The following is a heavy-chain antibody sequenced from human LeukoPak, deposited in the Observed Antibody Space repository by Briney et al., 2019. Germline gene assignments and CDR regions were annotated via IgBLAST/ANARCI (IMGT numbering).Heavy chain of an antibody. CDR3: AKVLWFGELSLDAFDI. Sequence: PGGSLRLSCAAAGFTFSSYAMSWVRQAPGKGLEGGSAISGSGGSTYYADSVKGRFTISRDNSKNTLYLQMNSLRAEDTAVYYCAKVLWFGELSLDAFDIWGQGTMVTVSS. CDR1: GFTFSSYA. D-gene: IGHD3-10*01. V-gene: IGHV3-23*01. J-gene: IGHJ3*02. CDR2: ISGSGGST.